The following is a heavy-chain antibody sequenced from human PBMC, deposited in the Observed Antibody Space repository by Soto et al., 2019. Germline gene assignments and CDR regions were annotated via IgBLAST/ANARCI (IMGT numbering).Heavy chain of an antibody. D-gene: IGHD5-12*01. Sequence: SXTLSLTCTVSGGSISSYYWSWIRQSPGKRLEWIGYIYFSGSTNYNPSLKSRVTISGDTSKNQFSLKLTSVTAADTAVYYCARVEYSGYPRIWGQGTLVTVSS. CDR1: GGSISSYY. CDR2: IYFSGST. CDR3: ARVEYSGYPRI. V-gene: IGHV4-59*01. J-gene: IGHJ4*02.